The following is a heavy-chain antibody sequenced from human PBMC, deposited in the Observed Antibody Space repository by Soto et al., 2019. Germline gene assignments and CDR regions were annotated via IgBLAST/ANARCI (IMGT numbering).Heavy chain of an antibody. Sequence: EVQLVESGGGLVKPGGSLRLSCAASGFTFSSYSMNWVRQAPGKGLEWVSSISSSSSYIYYADSVKGRFTISRDNAKNALYLQMNSLRAEYTAVYYCARDHGSGSYLFDYYYCMDVWGHGTTVTVAS. V-gene: IGHV3-21*06. CDR3: ARDHGSGSYLFDYYYCMDV. D-gene: IGHD1-26*01. J-gene: IGHJ6*02. CDR2: ISSSSSYI. CDR1: GFTFSSYS.